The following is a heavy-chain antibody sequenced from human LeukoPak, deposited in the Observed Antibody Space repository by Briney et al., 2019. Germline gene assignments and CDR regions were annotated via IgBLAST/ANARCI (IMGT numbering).Heavy chain of an antibody. V-gene: IGHV4-34*01. CDR2: INHSGST. D-gene: IGHD3-10*01. J-gene: IGHJ4*02. Sequence: SETLSLTCAVYGGSFSGYYWSWIRQPPGKGLEWIGEINHSGSTNYNPSLKSRVTISVDTSKNQFSLKLSSVTAADTAVYYCARALTTYYYDYWGQGTLVTVSS. CDR3: ARALTTYYYDY. CDR1: GGSFSGYY.